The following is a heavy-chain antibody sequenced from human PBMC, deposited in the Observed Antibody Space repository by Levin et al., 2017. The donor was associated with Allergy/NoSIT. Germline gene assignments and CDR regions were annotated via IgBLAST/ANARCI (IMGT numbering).Heavy chain of an antibody. D-gene: IGHD3-3*01. V-gene: IGHV3-30*18. J-gene: IGHJ6*02. CDR3: AKGRSVLRFLEWVGGMDG. CDR1: GFTFSSYG. CDR2: ISYDGSNK. Sequence: GESLKISCAASGFTFSSYGMHWVRQAPGKGLEWVAVISYDGSNKYYADSVKGRFTISRDNSKNTLYLQMNSLRAEDTAVYYCAKGRSVLRFLEWVGGMDGWGQGTTVTVSS.